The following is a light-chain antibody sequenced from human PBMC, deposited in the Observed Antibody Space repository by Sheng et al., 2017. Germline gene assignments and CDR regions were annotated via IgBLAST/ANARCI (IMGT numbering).Light chain of an antibody. CDR1: QSVGSIS. CDR3: QQYGSSPIT. V-gene: IGKV3-20*01. Sequence: EIVLTQSPGTLSLSPGERATLSCRASQSVGSISLAWYQQKPGQAPRLLIYSASRRASGIPDRFSGSGSGTDFTLTISRLEPEDFAVYYCQQYGSSPITFGQGTRLEIK. CDR2: SAS. J-gene: IGKJ5*01.